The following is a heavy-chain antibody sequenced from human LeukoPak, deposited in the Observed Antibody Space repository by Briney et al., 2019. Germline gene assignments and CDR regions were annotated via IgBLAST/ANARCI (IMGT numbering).Heavy chain of an antibody. CDR1: GFTFSNYW. CDR3: ARESSVGAHKAFDY. Sequence: GGSLRLSCAASGFTFSNYWMHWVRQAPGKGLVWVSRINSDGSSTIYADSVKGRFTISRDNAKNTLYLQMNSLRAEDTAVYYCARESSVGAHKAFDYWGQGTLVTVSS. V-gene: IGHV3-74*01. D-gene: IGHD1-26*01. CDR2: INSDGSST. J-gene: IGHJ4*02.